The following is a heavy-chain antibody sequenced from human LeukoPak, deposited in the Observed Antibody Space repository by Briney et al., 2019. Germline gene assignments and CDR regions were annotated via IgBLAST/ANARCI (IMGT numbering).Heavy chain of an antibody. Sequence: GASVTVSCKSSGYTFTGYYMHWVRQAPGQGLEWMGWINPNSGGTNYAQKFQGRVTMTRDTSISTAYMELSRLRSDDTAVYYCARDGLEATGMDVWGQGTTVTVSS. CDR1: GYTFTGYY. J-gene: IGHJ6*02. D-gene: IGHD1-1*01. V-gene: IGHV1-2*02. CDR3: ARDGLEATGMDV. CDR2: INPNSGGT.